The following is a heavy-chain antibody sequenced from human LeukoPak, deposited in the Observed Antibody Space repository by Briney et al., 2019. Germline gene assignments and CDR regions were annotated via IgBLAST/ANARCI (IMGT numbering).Heavy chain of an antibody. Sequence: ASVKVSCKASGYTFTGYYIHWVRQAPGQGLEWMGWINPNSGGTNYAQKLQGRVTMTTDTSTSTAYMELRSLRSDDTAVYYCARDRRVITGTTKGLDYWGQGTLVTVSS. D-gene: IGHD1-7*01. CDR1: GYTFTGYY. CDR3: ARDRRVITGTTKGLDY. V-gene: IGHV1-2*02. J-gene: IGHJ4*01. CDR2: INPNSGGT.